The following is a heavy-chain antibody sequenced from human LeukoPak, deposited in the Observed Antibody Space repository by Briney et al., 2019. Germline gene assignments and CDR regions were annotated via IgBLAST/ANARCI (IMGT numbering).Heavy chain of an antibody. Sequence: SETLSLTCTVSGDSINNYYWSWIRQPPGKGLEWIGYIYYSGSTNYNPSLKSRVTISVDTSKNQFSLNLSSVTAADTAVYYCARHDPRGEPARLGFFDYWGQGTMVTVSS. D-gene: IGHD6-6*01. CDR3: ARHDPRGEPARLGFFDY. J-gene: IGHJ4*03. V-gene: IGHV4-59*08. CDR1: GDSINNYY. CDR2: IYYSGST.